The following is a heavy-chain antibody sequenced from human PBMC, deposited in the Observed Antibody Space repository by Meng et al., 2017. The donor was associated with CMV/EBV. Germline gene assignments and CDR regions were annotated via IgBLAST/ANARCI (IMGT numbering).Heavy chain of an antibody. CDR1: GGSISSSSYY. Sequence: LETLSLTCTVSGGSISSSSYYWGWIRQPPGKGLEWIGSIYYSGSTYYNPSLKSRVTISVDTSKNQFSLKLSSVTAADTAVYYCARQDIVVVPAALPNWFDPWGQGTLVTVSS. V-gene: IGHV4-39*01. J-gene: IGHJ5*02. D-gene: IGHD2-2*01. CDR3: ARQDIVVVPAALPNWFDP. CDR2: IYYSGST.